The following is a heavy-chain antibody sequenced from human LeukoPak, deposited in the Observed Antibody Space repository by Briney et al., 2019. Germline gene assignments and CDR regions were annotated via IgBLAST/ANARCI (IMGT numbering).Heavy chain of an antibody. CDR3: ASLHYDSSGYLHFDY. Sequence: GGSLRLSCAASGFTFSSYWMHWVRQAPGKGLVWVSRINSDGSSTSYADSVKGRFTIPRDNAKNTLYLQMNSLRAEDTAVYYCASLHYDSSGYLHFDYWGQGTLVTVSS. CDR1: GFTFSSYW. D-gene: IGHD3-22*01. J-gene: IGHJ4*02. CDR2: INSDGSST. V-gene: IGHV3-74*01.